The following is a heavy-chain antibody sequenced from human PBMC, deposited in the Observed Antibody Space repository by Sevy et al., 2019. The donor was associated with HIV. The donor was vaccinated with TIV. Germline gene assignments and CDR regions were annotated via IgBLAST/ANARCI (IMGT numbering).Heavy chain of an antibody. Sequence: GGSLRLSCAASGFTFSSYAMSWVRQAPGKGLEWVSAISGSGGSTYYADSVKGRFTISRDNSKNTLYLQMNSLRAEDTAVYYCAKRRSQTGTTPRPIDYWGQGTLVTVSS. CDR1: GFTFSSYA. D-gene: IGHD1-1*01. CDR3: AKRRSQTGTTPRPIDY. J-gene: IGHJ4*02. V-gene: IGHV3-23*01. CDR2: ISGSGGST.